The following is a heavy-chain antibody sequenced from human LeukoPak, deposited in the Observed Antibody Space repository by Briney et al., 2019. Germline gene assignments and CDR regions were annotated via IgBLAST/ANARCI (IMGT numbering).Heavy chain of an antibody. Sequence: GGSLRLSCEDSGFTFRSYEMNWVRQAPGKGLEWIAYLSSSGSAFSYADSVKGRFTIARDNAKNSVYLEMNSLRPEDTAIYYCAREGFTSTWLYYYYYMDVWGKGTTVTVSS. V-gene: IGHV3-48*03. CDR3: AREGFTSTWLYYYYYMDV. J-gene: IGHJ6*03. D-gene: IGHD6-13*01. CDR1: GFTFRSYE. CDR2: LSSSGSAF.